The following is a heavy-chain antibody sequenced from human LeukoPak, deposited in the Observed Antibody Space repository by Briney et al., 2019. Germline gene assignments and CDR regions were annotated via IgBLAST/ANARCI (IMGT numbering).Heavy chain of an antibody. V-gene: IGHV1-58*02. CDR3: AAAPKGYCSSNSCRGDYIDY. Sequence: TSVKVSCKASGFTFSSSAMQWVRQARGQRLEWIGWIVVGSGHTNYAQSFQERVTITRDMSTSTAYMELSSLRSEDTAVYYCAAAPKGYCSSNSCRGDYIDYWDQGTLVTVSS. D-gene: IGHD2-2*01. CDR1: GFTFSSSA. J-gene: IGHJ4*02. CDR2: IVVGSGHT.